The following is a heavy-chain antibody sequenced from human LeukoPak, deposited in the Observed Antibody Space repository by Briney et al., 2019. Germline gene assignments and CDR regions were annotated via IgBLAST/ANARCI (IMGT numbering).Heavy chain of an antibody. V-gene: IGHV4-39*01. Sequence: KASETLSLTCTVSGGSISSSSYYWGWIRQPPGKGLEWIGSIYYSGSTYYNPSLKSRVTISVDTSKNQFSLKLSSVTAADTAVYYCARVEYGEYAFDIWGQGTMVTVSS. CDR2: IYYSGST. D-gene: IGHD4-17*01. CDR1: GGSISSSSYY. CDR3: ARVEYGEYAFDI. J-gene: IGHJ3*02.